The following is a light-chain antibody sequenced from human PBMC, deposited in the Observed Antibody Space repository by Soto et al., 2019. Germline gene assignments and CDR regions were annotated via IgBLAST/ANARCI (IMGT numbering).Light chain of an antibody. CDR3: QQRSNWPPLT. CDR1: QSVGSY. CDR2: DAS. J-gene: IGKJ4*01. Sequence: EIGLTQSPATLSLAPGERATLSCRASQSVGSYLAWYQQKPGQAPRLLIYDASNRATGIPARFSGSGSGTDFTLTISSLEPEDFAVYYCQQRSNWPPLTFGGGTKVEIK. V-gene: IGKV3-11*01.